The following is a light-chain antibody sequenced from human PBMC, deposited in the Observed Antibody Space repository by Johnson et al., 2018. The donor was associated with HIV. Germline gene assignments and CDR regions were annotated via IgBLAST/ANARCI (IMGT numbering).Light chain of an antibody. CDR1: SSNIGNNY. CDR3: GTWDSSLSAEV. V-gene: IGLV1-51*01. J-gene: IGLJ1*01. Sequence: QSVLTQPPSVSAAPGQKVTISCSGSSSNIGNNYVSWYQQLPGTAPKLLIYDNNERPSGIPDRFSGSKSGTSATLGITGLQTGDEADYYCGTWDSSLSAEVCGTGTKGTVL. CDR2: DNN.